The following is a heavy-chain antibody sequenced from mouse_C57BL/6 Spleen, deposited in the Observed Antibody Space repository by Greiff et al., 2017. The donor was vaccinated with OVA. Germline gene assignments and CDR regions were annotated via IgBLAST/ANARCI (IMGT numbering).Heavy chain of an antibody. CDR3: ARSDYDLFAY. Sequence: VQLQQPGAELVKPGASVKLSCKASGYTFTSYWMHWVKQRPGQGLEWIGMIHPNSGSTNYNEKFKSKATLTVDKSSCTAYMQLSSLTSEDSAVYYCARSDYDLFAYWGQGTLVTVSA. CDR1: GYTFTSYW. CDR2: IHPNSGST. V-gene: IGHV1-64*01. J-gene: IGHJ3*01. D-gene: IGHD2-4*01.